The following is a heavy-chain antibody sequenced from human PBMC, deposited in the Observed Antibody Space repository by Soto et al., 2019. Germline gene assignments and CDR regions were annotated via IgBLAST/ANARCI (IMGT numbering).Heavy chain of an antibody. CDR1: GFGFTNSW. CDR3: TSAGQYCTSTTCKAY. Sequence: EVQVVESGGGLVKPGGSLRLSCAASGFGFTNSWMNWVRQAPGKGLEWVGRIKSKNDGGTTDYAATVQGRFTISRDDSKTTIYLQMNSLKTEDTAVYYCTSAGQYCTSTTCKAYWGQGTPVTVSS. J-gene: IGHJ4*02. D-gene: IGHD2-2*01. V-gene: IGHV3-15*07. CDR2: IKSKNDGGTT.